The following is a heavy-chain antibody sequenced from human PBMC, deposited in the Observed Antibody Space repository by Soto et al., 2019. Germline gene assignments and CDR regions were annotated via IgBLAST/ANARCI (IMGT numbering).Heavy chain of an antibody. Sequence: ASVKVSCKASGYTFTSYGISWVRQAPGQGLEWMGWISAYNGNTNYAQKLQGRVTMTTDTSTSTAYMELRSLRSDDTAVYYCAREGHYDFWSGSSGLYDYWGRGTLVTVSS. V-gene: IGHV1-18*01. CDR1: GYTFTSYG. CDR2: ISAYNGNT. D-gene: IGHD3-3*01. CDR3: AREGHYDFWSGSSGLYDY. J-gene: IGHJ4*02.